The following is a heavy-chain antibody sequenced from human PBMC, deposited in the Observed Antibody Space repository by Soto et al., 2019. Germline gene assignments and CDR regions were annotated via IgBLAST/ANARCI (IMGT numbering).Heavy chain of an antibody. CDR3: AHRPSGWYLFDY. CDR1: GGSFSGYY. V-gene: IGHV4-34*01. Sequence: PSETLSLTCAVYGGSFSGYYWTWIRQPPGKGLEWIGEIHHSGSTNYSPSLKARLTITKDTSKNQVVLTMTNMDPVDTATYYCAHRPSGWYLFDYWGQGTLVTVSS. J-gene: IGHJ4*02. CDR2: IHHSGST. D-gene: IGHD6-19*01.